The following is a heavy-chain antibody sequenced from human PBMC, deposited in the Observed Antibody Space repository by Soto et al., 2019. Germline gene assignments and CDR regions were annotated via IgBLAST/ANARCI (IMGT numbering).Heavy chain of an antibody. CDR3: AKDGRKYGMDD. Sequence: QVQLVESGGGVVQPGGSLRLSCAASGFTFSSYGMHWVRQAPGKGLEWVAVISCGGSNKYYADSVKGRFTISRDNSKNTLYLQMNSLRAEDTAVYYCAKDGRKYGMDDWGQGTTVTVSS. V-gene: IGHV3-30*18. CDR1: GFTFSSYG. CDR2: ISCGGSNK. J-gene: IGHJ6*02.